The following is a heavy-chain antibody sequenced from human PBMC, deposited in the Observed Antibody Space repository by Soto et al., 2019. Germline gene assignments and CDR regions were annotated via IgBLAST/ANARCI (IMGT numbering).Heavy chain of an antibody. Sequence: AAVKVSCKASGYTVTSYGISWVRRAPGQGLEWMGWISADNGNTNYAQKLQGRVTMTTDTSTSTAYMELRSLRSDDTAVYYCARDGVGSGYYSADYWGQGTLVTVSS. J-gene: IGHJ4*02. CDR2: ISADNGNT. CDR3: ARDGVGSGYYSADY. D-gene: IGHD3-22*01. CDR1: GYTVTSYG. V-gene: IGHV1-18*01.